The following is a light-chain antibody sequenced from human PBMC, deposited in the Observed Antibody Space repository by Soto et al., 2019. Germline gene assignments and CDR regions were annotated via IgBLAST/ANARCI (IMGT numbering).Light chain of an antibody. CDR1: QNVTSSY. V-gene: IGKV3-20*01. J-gene: IGKJ5*01. CDR2: GAS. Sequence: ENLLTQFPGTLSLSPGERATLSCRASQNVTSSYLAWCQQKPGQAPRLLIYGASIRATGIPDRFSGSGSGTDFTLTISRLEPEDFAVYYCQQYGSSPPMTFGQGTRLEIK. CDR3: QQYGSSPPMT.